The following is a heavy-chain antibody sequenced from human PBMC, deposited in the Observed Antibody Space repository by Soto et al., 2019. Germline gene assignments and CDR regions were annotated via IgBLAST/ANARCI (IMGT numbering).Heavy chain of an antibody. Sequence: SETLSLTCAISGDSVSNNSASWNWIRHSPSRGLEWLGRTYYRSKWYSDYGVSVKSRITINPDTSKNQFSLRLNSVTPEDTAVYYCARGTEWRRSSYSYGMDVWGQGTTVTVSS. J-gene: IGHJ6*02. V-gene: IGHV6-1*01. CDR1: GDSVSNNSAS. CDR2: TYYRSKWYS. CDR3: ARGTEWRRSSYSYGMDV. D-gene: IGHD5-12*01.